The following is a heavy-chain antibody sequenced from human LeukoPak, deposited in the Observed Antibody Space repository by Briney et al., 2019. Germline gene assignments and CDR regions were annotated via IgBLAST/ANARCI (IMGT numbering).Heavy chain of an antibody. D-gene: IGHD6-13*01. V-gene: IGHV3-23*01. CDR1: GFTFSSYA. J-gene: IGHJ6*02. Sequence: GGSLRLSCAASGFTFSSYAMSWVRQAPGKGQEWVPAISGSGGSTYYADSVKGRFTISRDNSQDTLYLQMNGLRAEDTAVYYCAKAPRAAAGTYNGMDVWGQGTTVTVSS. CDR2: ISGSGGST. CDR3: AKAPRAAAGTYNGMDV.